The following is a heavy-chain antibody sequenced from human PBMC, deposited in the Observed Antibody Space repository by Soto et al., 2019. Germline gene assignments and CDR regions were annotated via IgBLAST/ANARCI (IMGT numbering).Heavy chain of an antibody. CDR1: GFTFSGYG. Sequence: QVQLVESGGGVVQPGRSLRLSCAASGFTFSGYGMHWVRQAPGKGLEWVAVISNDALNKYYADSVKGRFAISRDDSRNSLYLQMNSLRAEDTAVYYCARPRRDYYCYYGMDVWGQGTTVTVSS. CDR2: ISNDALNK. V-gene: IGHV3-30*03. CDR3: ARPRRDYYCYYGMDV. J-gene: IGHJ6*02.